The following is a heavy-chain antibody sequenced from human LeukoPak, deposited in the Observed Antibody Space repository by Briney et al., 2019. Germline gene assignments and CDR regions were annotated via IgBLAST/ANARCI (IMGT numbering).Heavy chain of an antibody. CDR3: ARDCADYVGYFFFDY. J-gene: IGHJ4*02. V-gene: IGHV3-23*01. Sequence: PGGSLGLSCAASGFTFNNYAMNWVRQAPGKGLEWVSSISGGGETTYYADSAKGRFTISRDNSQNTLYLQMNSLRAEDTAVYYCARDCADYVGYFFFDYWGQGTLVTASS. CDR2: ISGGGETT. CDR1: GFTFNNYA. D-gene: IGHD4-17*01.